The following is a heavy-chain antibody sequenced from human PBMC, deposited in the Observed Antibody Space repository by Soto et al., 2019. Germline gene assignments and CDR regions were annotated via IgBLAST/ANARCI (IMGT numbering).Heavy chain of an antibody. CDR2: TNGDGSTT. Sequence: EVQLVESGGGLVQPGGSLRHSCAAAGFIFSVYWMNWVRQAPGRGLVWVSRTNGDGSTTSYADSVKGRFTISRDNAKNTLYLQMNSLRADDTAVYYCASSREGYNLVADYWGRGTLVTVSS. D-gene: IGHD2-2*01. V-gene: IGHV3-74*01. CDR3: ASSREGYNLVADY. CDR1: GFIFSVYW. J-gene: IGHJ4*02.